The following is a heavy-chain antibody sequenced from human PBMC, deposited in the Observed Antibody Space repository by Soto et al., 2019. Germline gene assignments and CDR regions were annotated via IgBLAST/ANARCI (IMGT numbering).Heavy chain of an antibody. CDR3: VKQRGSAKTYYYNMDV. D-gene: IGHD3-10*01. V-gene: IGHV3-23*01. CDR1: GFSFNSYA. CDR2: INYNSRAT. J-gene: IGHJ6*02. Sequence: EVQLLESGGGLVQPGGSLRLSCATSGFSFNSYAMTWVRQAPGMGLEWVAVINYNSRATFHAQSVKGRFTISRDNSRNTVFLQMDSLRAEDTAVYYCVKQRGSAKTYYYNMDVWGLGTTVIVSS.